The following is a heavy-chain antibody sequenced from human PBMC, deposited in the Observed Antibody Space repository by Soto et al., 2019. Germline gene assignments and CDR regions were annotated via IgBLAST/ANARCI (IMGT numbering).Heavy chain of an antibody. V-gene: IGHV5-51*01. Sequence: GESLKISCKATGYSFTNYWIGWVRQMPGKGLEWMGTIYPGDSDTRYGPAFEGQVTISADKSISTAYLQWSSLKASDTATYYCARLRYCSGGNCYGDYWGQGTLVTVSS. CDR3: ARLRYCSGGNCYGDY. D-gene: IGHD2-15*01. J-gene: IGHJ4*02. CDR2: IYPGDSDT. CDR1: GYSFTNYW.